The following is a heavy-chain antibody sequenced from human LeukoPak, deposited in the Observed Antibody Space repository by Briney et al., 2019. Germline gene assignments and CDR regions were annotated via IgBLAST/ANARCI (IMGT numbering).Heavy chain of an antibody. CDR1: GFTFSSYA. Sequence: GGSLRLSCAASGFTFSSYAMSWVRQAPGKGLEWVSAISGSGGSTYYADSVKGRFTISRDNSKNTLYLQMNSLRAEDTAVYYCASNNRGELSLITWGQGTLVTVSS. J-gene: IGHJ5*02. CDR2: ISGSGGST. CDR3: ASNNRGELSLIT. V-gene: IGHV3-23*01. D-gene: IGHD3-16*02.